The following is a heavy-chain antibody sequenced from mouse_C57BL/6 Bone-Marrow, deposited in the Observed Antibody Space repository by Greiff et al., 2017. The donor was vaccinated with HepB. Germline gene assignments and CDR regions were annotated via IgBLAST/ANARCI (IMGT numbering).Heavy chain of an antibody. J-gene: IGHJ4*01. CDR1: GYTFTSYG. CDR3: GSSGYYYAMDY. Sequence: VKLQQSGAELARPGASVKLSCKASGYTFTSYGISWVKQRTGQGLEWIGEIYPRSGNTYYNEKFKGKATLTADKSSSTAYMELRSLTSEDSAVYFCGSSGYYYAMDYWGQGTSVTVSS. V-gene: IGHV1-81*01. CDR2: IYPRSGNT. D-gene: IGHD1-1*01.